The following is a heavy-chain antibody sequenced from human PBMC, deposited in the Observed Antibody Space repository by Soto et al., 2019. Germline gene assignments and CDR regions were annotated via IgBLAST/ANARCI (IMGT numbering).Heavy chain of an antibody. D-gene: IGHD2-15*01. CDR2: ISSSSSTI. V-gene: IGHV3-48*02. Sequence: EVQLVESGGGLVQPGGSLRLSCAASGFTFSSYSMNWVRQAPGKGLEWVSYISSSSSTIYYADSVKGRFTISRDNAKKSLYLQMNRRGDGDTGVYYCARDSRVVVVAASDDAFDIGGQGTMVTVSS. CDR3: ARDSRVVVVAASDDAFDI. CDR1: GFTFSSYS. J-gene: IGHJ3*02.